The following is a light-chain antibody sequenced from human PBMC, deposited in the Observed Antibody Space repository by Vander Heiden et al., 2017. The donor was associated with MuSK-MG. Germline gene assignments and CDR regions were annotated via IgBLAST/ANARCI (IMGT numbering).Light chain of an antibody. J-gene: IGKJ4*01. CDR3: QQDNYYPLT. CDR1: HDIAVY. V-gene: IGKV1-16*02. CDR2: AAS. Sequence: DIRMTQSPSSVSASLGDRVVITCRASHDIAVYLAWFQKKPGEAPKSLIYAASRLHRGVPSKFSGSGSVTDFTLTISSLQPEDVAIYYCQQDNYYPLTFGGGTRVEI.